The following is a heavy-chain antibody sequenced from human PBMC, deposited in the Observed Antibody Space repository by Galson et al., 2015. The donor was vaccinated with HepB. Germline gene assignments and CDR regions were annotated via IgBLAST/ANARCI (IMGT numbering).Heavy chain of an antibody. D-gene: IGHD1-26*01. V-gene: IGHV3-30*18. Sequence: SLRLSCAASGFTFSSYGMHWVRQAPGKGLEWVAVISYDGSNKYYADSVKGRFTISRDNSKNTLYLQMNSLRAEDTAVYYCAKEEGRWELVYYYYGMDVWGQGTTVTVSS. CDR3: AKEEGRWELVYYYYGMDV. CDR1: GFTFSSYG. J-gene: IGHJ6*02. CDR2: ISYDGSNK.